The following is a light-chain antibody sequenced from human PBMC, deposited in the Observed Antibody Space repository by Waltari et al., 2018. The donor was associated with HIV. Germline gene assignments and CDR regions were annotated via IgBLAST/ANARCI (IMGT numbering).Light chain of an antibody. J-gene: IGLJ3*02. CDR1: NSDIVYYNY. CDR2: EVS. Sequence: QFALTQPASVSGSPGQSITVSCTGTNSDIVYYNYVSWYQQHPGKAPKLIIYEVSNRPSGVSNRFSGSKSGNTASLTISGLQAEDEADYFCSSLTNSATLSVLFGGGTKLTVL. V-gene: IGLV2-14*01. CDR3: SSLTNSATLSVL.